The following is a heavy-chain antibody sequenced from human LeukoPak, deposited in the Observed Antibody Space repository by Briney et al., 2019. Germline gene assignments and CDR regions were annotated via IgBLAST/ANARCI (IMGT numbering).Heavy chain of an antibody. CDR2: IYTSGST. J-gene: IGHJ5*02. Sequence: SETLSLTCTVSGGSISSYYWSWIRQPDGKGLEWIGRIYTSGSTNYNPSLKSRVTMSVDTSKNQFSLKLSSVTAADTAVYYCASRYSGSYRNWFDPWGQGTLVTVSS. CDR1: GGSISSYY. V-gene: IGHV4-4*07. CDR3: ASRYSGSYRNWFDP. D-gene: IGHD1-26*01.